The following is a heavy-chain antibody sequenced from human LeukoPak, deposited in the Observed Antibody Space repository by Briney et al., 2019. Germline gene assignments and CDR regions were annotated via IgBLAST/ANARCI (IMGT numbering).Heavy chain of an antibody. D-gene: IGHD3-3*01. V-gene: IGHV3-30-3*01. Sequence: PGGSLRLSCAASGFTFSSYAMHWVRQAPGKGLEWVAVISYDGSNKYYADSVNGRFTISRDNSKNTLYLQMNSLRAEDTAVYYCASGKGVYYDFWSGYYRGAPYGMDVWGQGTTVTVSS. CDR3: ASGKGVYYDFWSGYYRGAPYGMDV. CDR1: GFTFSSYA. CDR2: ISYDGSNK. J-gene: IGHJ6*02.